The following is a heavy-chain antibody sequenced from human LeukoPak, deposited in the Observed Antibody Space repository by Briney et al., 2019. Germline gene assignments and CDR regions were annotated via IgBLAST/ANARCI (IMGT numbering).Heavy chain of an antibody. Sequence: ASVKVSCKASGYTFTSYYMHWVRQAPGQGLEWMGIINPSGGSTSYAQKFRGRVTMTRDTSTSTVYMELSSLRSEDTAVYYCARYGNWYYFDYWGQGTLVTVSS. V-gene: IGHV1-46*01. D-gene: IGHD4-11*01. CDR2: INPSGGST. J-gene: IGHJ4*02. CDR3: ARYGNWYYFDY. CDR1: GYTFTSYY.